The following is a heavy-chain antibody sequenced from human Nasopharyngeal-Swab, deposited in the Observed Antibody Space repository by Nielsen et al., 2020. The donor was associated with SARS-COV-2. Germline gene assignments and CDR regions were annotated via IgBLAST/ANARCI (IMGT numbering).Heavy chain of an antibody. CDR3: ARDRLGQYSGYDEYYYYYYLDV. J-gene: IGHJ6*03. Sequence: ASVKVSCKASCYTFTTYGISWVRQAPGQGLEWMGWISVYNGNTNYAQKLQGRVTMTTDTSTSTAYMELRSLRSDDTAVYYCARDRLGQYSGYDEYYYYYYLDVWGKGTTVTVSS. D-gene: IGHD5-12*01. CDR2: ISVYNGNT. V-gene: IGHV1-18*01. CDR1: CYTFTTYG.